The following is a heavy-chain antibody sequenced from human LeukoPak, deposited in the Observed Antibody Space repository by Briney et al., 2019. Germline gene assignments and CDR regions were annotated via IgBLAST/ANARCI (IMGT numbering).Heavy chain of an antibody. J-gene: IGHJ4*02. Sequence: SGGSLRLSCAATGFTFDKYGITWVRQAPGKGLEWVTIIWYDGGNKYFADSVVGRFTISKDNSKDTVYLEMSSLRTEDTAIYYCARAGIDNALDYWGQGTQVTVSS. CDR1: GFTFDKYG. CDR3: ARAGIDNALDY. D-gene: IGHD2-2*01. V-gene: IGHV3-33*01. CDR2: IWYDGGNK.